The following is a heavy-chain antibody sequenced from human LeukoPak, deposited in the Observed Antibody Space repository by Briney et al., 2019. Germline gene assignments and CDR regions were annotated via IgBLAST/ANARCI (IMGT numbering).Heavy chain of an antibody. Sequence: GGSLRLSCAASGFTFSSYGMHWVRQAPGKGLEWVAFIRYDGSNKYYADSVKGRFTISRDNSKNTLYLQMNSLRAEDTAVYYCAKDATYYDSSGYFDYWGQGTLVTVS. CDR1: GFTFSSYG. CDR3: AKDATYYDSSGYFDY. CDR2: IRYDGSNK. D-gene: IGHD3-22*01. J-gene: IGHJ4*02. V-gene: IGHV3-30*02.